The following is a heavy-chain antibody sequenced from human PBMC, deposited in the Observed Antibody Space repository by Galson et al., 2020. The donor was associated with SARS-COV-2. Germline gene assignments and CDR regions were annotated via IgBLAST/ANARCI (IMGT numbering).Heavy chain of an antibody. CDR3: AKAPKMLFGESPGTFDI. D-gene: IGHD3-10*02. Sequence: GGSLKISCAASGFTFSSYAMSWVRQAPGKGLEWVSAIRGSGGSTYYAGSVKGRFTISRDNSKNTLHLQMNSLRAEDTALYYCAKAPKMLFGESPGTFDIWGQGTTVTVSS. V-gene: IGHV3-23*01. CDR2: IRGSGGST. CDR1: GFTFSSYA. J-gene: IGHJ3*02.